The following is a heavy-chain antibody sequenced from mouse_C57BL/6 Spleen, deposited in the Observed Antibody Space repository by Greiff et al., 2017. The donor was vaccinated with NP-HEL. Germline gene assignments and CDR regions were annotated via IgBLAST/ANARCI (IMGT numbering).Heavy chain of an antibody. V-gene: IGHV3-6*01. CDR2: ISYDGSN. D-gene: IGHD4-1*01. Sequence: QSGPGLVKPSQSLSLTCSVTGYSITSGYYWNWIRQFPGNKLEWMGYISYDGSNNYNPSLKNRIPITRETSKNQFFLKLNAVTTEDTATYYCARRNWAAFDDWGQGTTLTVSS. J-gene: IGHJ2*01. CDR1: GYSITSGYY. CDR3: ARRNWAAFDD.